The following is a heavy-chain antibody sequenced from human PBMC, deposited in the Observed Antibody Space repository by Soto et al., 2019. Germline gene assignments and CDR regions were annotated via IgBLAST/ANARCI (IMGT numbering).Heavy chain of an antibody. CDR1: GGSISSGGYS. CDR2: IYHSGST. V-gene: IGHV4-30-2*01. D-gene: IGHD3-10*01. CDR3: ARGSTGNAFDI. J-gene: IGHJ3*02. Sequence: SETLSLTCTVSGGSISSGGYSWSWIRQPPGKGLEWIGYIYHSGSTYYNPSLKSRVTISVDRSKNQFSMKLSSVTAADTAVYYCARGSTGNAFDIWGQGTMVTVSS.